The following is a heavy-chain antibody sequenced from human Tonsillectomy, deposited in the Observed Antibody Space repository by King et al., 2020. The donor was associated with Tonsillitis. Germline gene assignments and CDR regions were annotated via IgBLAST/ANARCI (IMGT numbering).Heavy chain of an antibody. D-gene: IGHD2-2*01. CDR1: GGTFSSYA. CDR3: ARGGYCSSTSCYEYWFDP. CDR2: IIPIFGTA. J-gene: IGHJ5*02. V-gene: IGHV1-69*01. Sequence: QVQLVQSGAEVKKPGSSVTVSCKASGGTFSSYAISWVRQAPGQGLEWMGGIIPIFGTANYAQKFQGRVTITADESTSTAYMELSSLRSEDTAVYYCARGGYCSSTSCYEYWFDPWGQGTLVTVSS.